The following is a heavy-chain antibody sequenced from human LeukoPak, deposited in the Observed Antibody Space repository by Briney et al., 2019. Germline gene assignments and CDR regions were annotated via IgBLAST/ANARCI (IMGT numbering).Heavy chain of an antibody. D-gene: IGHD3-9*01. CDR2: IYYSGST. J-gene: IGHJ4*02. CDR3: ARGIVNWEYFDWLSGRFDY. V-gene: IGHV4-39*07. CDR1: GGSISSSSYY. Sequence: SETLSLTCTVSGGSISSSSYYWGWIRQPPGKGLEWIGSIYYSGSTYYNPSLKSRVTISVDTSKNQFSLKLSSVTAADTAVYYCARGIVNWEYFDWLSGRFDYWGQGTLVTVSS.